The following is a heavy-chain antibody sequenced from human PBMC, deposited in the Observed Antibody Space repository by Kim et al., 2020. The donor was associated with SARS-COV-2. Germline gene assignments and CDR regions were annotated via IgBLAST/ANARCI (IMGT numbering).Heavy chain of an antibody. J-gene: IGHJ2*01. V-gene: IGHV4-31*03. CDR1: GGSISSGGYY. CDR3: ARELLWFGEAN. CDR2: IYYSGST. Sequence: SETLSLTCTVSGGSISSGGYYWSWIRQHPGKGLEWIGYIYYSGSTYYNPSLKSRVTISVDTSKNQFSLKLSSVNAADTAVYYCARELLWFGEANWGRGTLVTVSS. D-gene: IGHD3-10*01.